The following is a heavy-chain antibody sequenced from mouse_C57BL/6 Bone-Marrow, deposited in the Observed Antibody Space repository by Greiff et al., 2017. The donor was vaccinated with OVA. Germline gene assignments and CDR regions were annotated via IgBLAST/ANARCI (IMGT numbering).Heavy chain of an antibody. Sequence: EVQLQESGGDLVKPGGSLKLSCAASGFTFSSYGMSWVRQTPDKRLEWVATISSGGSYTYYPDSVKGRFTISRDNAKNTLYLQMSSLKSEDTAMYYGARQGLLLGFAYWGQGTLVTVSA. J-gene: IGHJ3*01. CDR1: GFTFSSYG. D-gene: IGHD2-1*01. CDR2: ISSGGSYT. CDR3: ARQGLLLGFAY. V-gene: IGHV5-6*01.